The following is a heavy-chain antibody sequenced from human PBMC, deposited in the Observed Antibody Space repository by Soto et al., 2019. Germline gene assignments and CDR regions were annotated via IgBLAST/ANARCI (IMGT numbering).Heavy chain of an antibody. J-gene: IGHJ6*02. CDR2: ISGSGGST. V-gene: IGHV3-23*01. CDR3: AKDDFGSGSYYYYYGMDV. D-gene: IGHD1-26*01. Sequence: PGGSLRLSCAASGFTFSSYAMSWVRQAPGKGLEWVSAISGSGGSTYYADSVKGRFTISRDNSKNTLYLQMNSLRAEDTAVYYCAKDDFGSGSYYYYYGMDVWGQGTTVTVSS. CDR1: GFTFSSYA.